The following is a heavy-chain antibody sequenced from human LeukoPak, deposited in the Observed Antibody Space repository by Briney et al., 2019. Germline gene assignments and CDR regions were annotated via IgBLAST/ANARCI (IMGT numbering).Heavy chain of an antibody. CDR2: IRSKVNSYAT. D-gene: IGHD2-15*01. V-gene: IGHV3-73*01. CDR3: TRHYCSGGSCYISGFDY. J-gene: IGHJ4*02. CDR1: GFTFSGSA. Sequence: GGSLRLSCAASGFTFSGSAMHWVRQASGKGLDWVGRIRSKVNSYATAYAASVKGRFTISSDDSKNTAYLQMNSLKSEDTAVYYCTRHYCSGGSCYISGFDYWGQGTLVTVSS.